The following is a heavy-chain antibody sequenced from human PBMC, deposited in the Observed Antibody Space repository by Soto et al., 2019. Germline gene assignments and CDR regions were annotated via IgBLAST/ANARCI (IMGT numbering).Heavy chain of an antibody. J-gene: IGHJ4*02. CDR3: ARVRDGYNLIDY. CDR1: GGSISSYY. D-gene: IGHD5-12*01. Sequence: SETLSLTCTVSGGSISSYYWSWIRQPPGKGLEWIGYIYYSGSTNYNPSLKSRVTISVDTSKNQFSLKLSSVTAADTAVYYCARVRDGYNLIDYSGQGTLVTVS. CDR2: IYYSGST. V-gene: IGHV4-59*01.